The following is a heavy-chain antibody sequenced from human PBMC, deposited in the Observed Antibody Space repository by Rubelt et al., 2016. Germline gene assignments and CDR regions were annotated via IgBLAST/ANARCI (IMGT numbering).Heavy chain of an antibody. V-gene: IGHV3-21*01. J-gene: IGHJ4*02. D-gene: IGHD1-26*01. CDR3: ARPARWELLLIDY. Sequence: EVQLVESGGGLVKPGGSLRLSCAASGFTFSSYSMNWVRQAPGKGLEWVSSISSSSSYIYYADSVKGRFTISRDNAKNSLYLQMNSLRAEDTAVYYCARPARWELLLIDYWGQGTLVTVSS. CDR1: GFTFSSYS. CDR2: ISSSSSYI.